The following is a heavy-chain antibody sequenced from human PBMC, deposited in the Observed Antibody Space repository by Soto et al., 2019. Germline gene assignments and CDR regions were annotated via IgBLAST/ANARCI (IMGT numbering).Heavy chain of an antibody. CDR2: INPSGGST. CDR3: AREPVKGPTHIDYGMDV. D-gene: IGHD3-16*02. Sequence: GASVKVSCKASGYTFTSYYMHWVRQAPGQGLEWMGIINPSGGSTSYAQKFQGRVTMTRDTSTSTVYMELSSLRSEDTAVYYCAREPVKGPTHIDYGMDVWGQGTTVTVSS. V-gene: IGHV1-46*01. J-gene: IGHJ6*02. CDR1: GYTFTSYY.